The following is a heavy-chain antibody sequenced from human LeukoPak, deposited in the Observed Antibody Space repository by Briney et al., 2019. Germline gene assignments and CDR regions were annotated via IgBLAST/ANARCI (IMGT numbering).Heavy chain of an antibody. V-gene: IGHV4-59*01. J-gene: IGHJ3*02. D-gene: IGHD2-2*01. Sequence: SETLSLTCTVSGGSISSYYWSWIRQPPGKELEWIGYIYYSGSTNYNPSLKSRVTISVDTSKNQFSLKLSSVTAADTAVYYCARGPYCSSTSCSIAGAFDIWGQGTMVTVSS. CDR3: ARGPYCSSTSCSIAGAFDI. CDR1: GGSISSYY. CDR2: IYYSGST.